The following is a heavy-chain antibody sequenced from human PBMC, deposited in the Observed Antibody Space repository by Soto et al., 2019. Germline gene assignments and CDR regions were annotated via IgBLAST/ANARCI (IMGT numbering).Heavy chain of an antibody. Sequence: SETLSLTCTVSGGSISSYYWSWIRQPPGKGLEWIGYIYYSGSTNYNPSLKSRVTISVDTSKNQFSLKLSSVTAADTAVYYCARVIIRPYSSSSLGYYYYYMDVWGKGTTVTVSS. CDR2: IYYSGST. J-gene: IGHJ6*03. CDR3: ARVIIRPYSSSSLGYYYYYMDV. CDR1: GGSISSYY. V-gene: IGHV4-59*01. D-gene: IGHD6-6*01.